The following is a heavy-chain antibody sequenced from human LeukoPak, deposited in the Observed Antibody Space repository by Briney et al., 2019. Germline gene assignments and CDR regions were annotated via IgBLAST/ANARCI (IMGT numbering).Heavy chain of an antibody. J-gene: IGHJ5*02. D-gene: IGHD1-26*01. CDR2: IYYSGST. V-gene: IGHV4-39*01. Sequence: KPSETLSLTCTVSGGSISSSGYYWGWIRQPPGKGLEWIASIYYSGSTYYNPSLKSRGTISVDTSKNQLSLKLSSLTAADTAVYYCARHEYSGSYYGLSWFDPWGQGTLVTVSS. CDR3: ARHEYSGSYYGLSWFDP. CDR1: GGSISSSGYY.